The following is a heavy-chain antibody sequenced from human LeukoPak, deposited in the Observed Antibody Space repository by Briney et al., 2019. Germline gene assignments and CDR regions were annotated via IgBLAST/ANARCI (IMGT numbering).Heavy chain of an antibody. Sequence: GASVKVSCKASGGTFSSYAITWVRQAPGQGLEWMGRIIPIFGTANYAQKFHGRVTITTDGSTSTAYMELSTRRSDDTAVYYCARERPTGDSSSWFLEGYFDIWGQGTLVTVSS. D-gene: IGHD6-13*01. V-gene: IGHV1-69*05. CDR3: ARERPTGDSSSWFLEGYFDI. CDR2: IIPIFGTA. J-gene: IGHJ4*02. CDR1: GGTFSSYA.